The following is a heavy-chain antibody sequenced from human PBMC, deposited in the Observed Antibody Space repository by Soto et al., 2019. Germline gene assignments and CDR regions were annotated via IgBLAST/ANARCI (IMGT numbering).Heavy chain of an antibody. D-gene: IGHD2-21*02. CDR3: ARGSDCGGDCYSGEFDY. CDR2: INHSGST. J-gene: IGHJ4*02. CDR1: GGSFSGYY. V-gene: IGHV4-34*01. Sequence: PSETLSLTCAVYGGSFSGYYWSWIRQPPGKGLEWIGEINHSGSTNYNPSLKSRVTISVDTSKNQFSLKLSSVTAADTAVYYCARGSDCGGDCYSGEFDYWGQGTLVTVSS.